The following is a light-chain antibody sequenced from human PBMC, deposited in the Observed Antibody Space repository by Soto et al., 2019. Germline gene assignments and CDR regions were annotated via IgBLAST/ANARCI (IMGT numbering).Light chain of an antibody. J-gene: IGKJ1*01. CDR2: KAS. V-gene: IGKV1-5*03. Sequence: DIQMTQSPSTLSASVGDSVTITCRASQNIRNWLAWYQQKPGKAPKLLIYKASTLKSGVPSRFSGSGSGTEFTLTISSLQPDDFATYYCQHYNSYSEAFGQGTKVDNK. CDR1: QNIRNW. CDR3: QHYNSYSEA.